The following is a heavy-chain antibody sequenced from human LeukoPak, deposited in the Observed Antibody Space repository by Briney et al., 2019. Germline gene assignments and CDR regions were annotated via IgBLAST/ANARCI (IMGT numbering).Heavy chain of an antibody. J-gene: IGHJ4*02. CDR3: ARDWFNDIYEVGY. V-gene: IGHV1-2*06. CDR1: GYTFTGYY. D-gene: IGHD3-9*01. Sequence: GASVKVSCKASGYTFTGYYMHWVRQAPGQGLEWMGRINPNSGGTNYAQKFQGRVTMTRDTSISTAYMELSRLRSDDTAVYYCARDWFNDIYEVGYWGQGTLVTVSS. CDR2: INPNSGGT.